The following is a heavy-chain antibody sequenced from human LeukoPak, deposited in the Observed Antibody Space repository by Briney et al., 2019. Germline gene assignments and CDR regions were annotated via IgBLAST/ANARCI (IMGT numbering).Heavy chain of an antibody. CDR1: GYTLTDLS. CDR3: ATVRPYDFWSGYHDP. V-gene: IGHV1-24*01. D-gene: IGHD3-3*01. J-gene: IGHJ5*02. CDR2: FDPEDGET. Sequence: GASVKVSCKVSGYTLTDLSMHWVRQAPGKGLEWMGGFDPEDGETIYAQKFQGRVTMTEDTSTDTAYMELSSLRSEDTAVYYCATVRPYDFWSGYHDPWGQGTLVTVSS.